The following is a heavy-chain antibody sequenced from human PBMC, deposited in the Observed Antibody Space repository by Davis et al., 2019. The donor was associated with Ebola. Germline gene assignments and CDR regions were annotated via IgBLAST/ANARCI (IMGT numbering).Heavy chain of an antibody. Sequence: PGGSLRLSCAASGFTFSNYAMHWVRQAPGKGLEWVAAIAYEQSTKYYADSVKGRFTISRDNSKNMLYLQMNSLRAEDPAVYYCARSLNAGGVETYYSHYWGQGTLVTVSS. V-gene: IGHV3-30-3*01. CDR2: IAYEQSTK. CDR3: ARSLNAGGVETYYSHY. CDR1: GFTFSNYA. J-gene: IGHJ4*02. D-gene: IGHD3-3*01.